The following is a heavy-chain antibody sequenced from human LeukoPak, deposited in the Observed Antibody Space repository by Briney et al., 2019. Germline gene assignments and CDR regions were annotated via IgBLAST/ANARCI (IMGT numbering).Heavy chain of an antibody. D-gene: IGHD2-2*01. Sequence: GGSLRLSCAASGFTFSSYAMSWVRQAPGKGLEWVSAISGSGGSTYYADSVKGRFTISRDNSKNPLYLQMNSLRAEDTAVYYCAKGGRDDIVVVPAAIRNWFDPWGQGTLVTVSS. J-gene: IGHJ5*02. CDR2: ISGSGGST. V-gene: IGHV3-23*01. CDR1: GFTFSSYA. CDR3: AKGGRDDIVVVPAAIRNWFDP.